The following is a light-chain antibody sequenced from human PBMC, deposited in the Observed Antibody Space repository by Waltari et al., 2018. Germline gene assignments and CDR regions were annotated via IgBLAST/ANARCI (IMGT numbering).Light chain of an antibody. CDR2: DVS. CDR3: SSYTSSSTCV. CDR1: TSDVAGNNY. Sequence: SAWTQPAPVPGPPGQWSTIPSIETTSDVAGNNYVSWYQQPPGKAPKLMIYDVSKRPSGVSNRFSGSKSGNTASLTISGLQAEDEADYYCSSYTSSSTCVFGTGTKVTVL. V-gene: IGLV2-14*01. J-gene: IGLJ1*01.